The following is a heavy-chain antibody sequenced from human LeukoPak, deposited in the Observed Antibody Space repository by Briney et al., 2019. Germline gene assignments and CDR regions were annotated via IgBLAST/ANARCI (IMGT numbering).Heavy chain of an antibody. CDR3: ASGGYSYGS. CDR1: GFTFSSYN. CDR2: ISSSSISSTI. Sequence: PGGSLRLSCAASGFTFSSYNMNWVRQAPGKGPEWVSYISSSSISSTIYYADSVKGRFTISRDNAKNSLYLQMNSLRAGDTAVYYCASGGYSYGSWGQGTLVTVSS. V-gene: IGHV3-48*01. D-gene: IGHD5-18*01. J-gene: IGHJ5*02.